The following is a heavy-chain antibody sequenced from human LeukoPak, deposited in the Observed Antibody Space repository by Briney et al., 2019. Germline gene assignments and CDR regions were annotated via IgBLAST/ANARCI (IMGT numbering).Heavy chain of an antibody. Sequence: GGSLRLSCATSGFTFSDYSMKWVRQAPGKGREWVSYISGDSVIYYGDSVGGRFTVSRDNAKNSLYLQMNSLRDEDTAVYYCATEGYYGAFDIWGQGTMVTVSS. V-gene: IGHV3-48*02. CDR2: ISGDSVI. CDR3: ATEGYYGAFDI. D-gene: IGHD3-10*01. J-gene: IGHJ3*02. CDR1: GFTFSDYS.